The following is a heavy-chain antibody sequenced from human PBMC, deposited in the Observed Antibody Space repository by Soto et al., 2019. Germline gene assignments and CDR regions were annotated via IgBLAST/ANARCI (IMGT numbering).Heavy chain of an antibody. Sequence: ASVKVSCKASGYTFTGYYMHWVRQAPGQGLEWMGWINPNSGGTNYAQKFQGWVTMTRDTSISTAYMELSRLRSDDTAVYYCARTRSGYYSNYGMDVWGQGTTVTVSS. CDR1: GYTFTGYY. D-gene: IGHD2-15*01. V-gene: IGHV1-2*04. CDR2: INPNSGGT. J-gene: IGHJ6*02. CDR3: ARTRSGYYSNYGMDV.